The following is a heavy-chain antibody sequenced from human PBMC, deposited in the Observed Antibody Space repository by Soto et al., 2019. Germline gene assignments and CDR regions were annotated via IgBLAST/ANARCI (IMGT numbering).Heavy chain of an antibody. Sequence: GGSLRLSCVVSGFTVNNNYVSWVRQAPGKGLEWVSVIYSDGRTYYADSVQGRFTVSRDTSRNTVYLQLNSLRVEDTAVYHCTRDSSYYGAGRGVLDYWGQGTLVTVSS. CDR2: IYSDGRT. D-gene: IGHD3-10*01. V-gene: IGHV3-66*01. CDR1: GFTVNNNY. J-gene: IGHJ4*02. CDR3: TRDSSYYGAGRGVLDY.